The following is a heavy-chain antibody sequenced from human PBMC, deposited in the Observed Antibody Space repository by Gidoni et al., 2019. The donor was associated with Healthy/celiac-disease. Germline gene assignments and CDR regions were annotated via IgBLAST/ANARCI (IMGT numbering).Heavy chain of an antibody. CDR3: TTFLIAVAGTLGDY. CDR1: GFTFSNAW. Sequence: EVQLVESGGGLVKPGGSLRLSCAASGFTFSNAWMSGVRQAPGKGLEWVGRSKSKTDGGTKDYAAPVKGRFTISRDDSKNTLYLQMNSLKTEDTAVYYCTTFLIAVAGTLGDYWGQGTLVTVSS. J-gene: IGHJ4*02. CDR2: SKSKTDGGTK. D-gene: IGHD6-19*01. V-gene: IGHV3-15*01.